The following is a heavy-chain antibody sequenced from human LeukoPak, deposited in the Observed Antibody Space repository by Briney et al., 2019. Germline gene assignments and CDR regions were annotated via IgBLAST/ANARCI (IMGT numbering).Heavy chain of an antibody. CDR1: GFIFDGFA. Sequence: GRSLSLFCGVSGFIFDGFALFWVRQSPGGGVEYVSGINWNSGSVDYADSVMGRFTTSRDNAKNSLYLQMNSLRVEDTALDYCAKGTGGYYGPFDSWGQGTLVTASS. D-gene: IGHD3-22*01. CDR3: AKGTGGYYGPFDS. J-gene: IGHJ4*02. V-gene: IGHV3-9*01. CDR2: INWNSGSV.